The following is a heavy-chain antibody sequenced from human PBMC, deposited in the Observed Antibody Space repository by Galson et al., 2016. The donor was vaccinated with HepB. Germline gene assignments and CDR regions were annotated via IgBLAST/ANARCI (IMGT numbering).Heavy chain of an antibody. V-gene: IGHV2-70*01. CDR2: IDWEDDK. Sequence: PALVKPTQTLTLTCTFSVFSLSTSGVGVGGIRQPPGKALEWLAFIDWEDDKYYNISLRTRLTISKDTSKNQVVLTMTDMAPGDTARYYCARINRHGYNNYYFDYWGQGTLVSVAS. J-gene: IGHJ4*02. CDR3: ARINRHGYNNYYFDY. CDR1: VFSLSTSGVG. D-gene: IGHD5-24*01.